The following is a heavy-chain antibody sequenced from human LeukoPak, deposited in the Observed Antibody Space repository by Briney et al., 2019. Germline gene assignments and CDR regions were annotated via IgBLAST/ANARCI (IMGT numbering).Heavy chain of an antibody. V-gene: IGHV3-30*04. CDR2: LSQDGSNE. Sequence: GGSLRLSCAASGFTFNTYVMHWVRQSPGKGLEWAAGLSQDGSNEYYADSVKGRFTISRDNSKNTLYVQVNSLRVDDTAVYYCAREANAFDIWGQGTMVTVSS. CDR1: GFTFNTYV. J-gene: IGHJ3*02. CDR3: AREANAFDI.